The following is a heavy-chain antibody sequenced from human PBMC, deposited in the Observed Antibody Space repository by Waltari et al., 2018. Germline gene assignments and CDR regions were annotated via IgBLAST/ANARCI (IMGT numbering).Heavy chain of an antibody. CDR2: IYTSGST. Sequence: QVQLQESGPGLVKPSQTLSLTCTVSGGSISSGSYYWSWIRQPAGKGLEWIGRIYTSGSTNYNPSLKSRVTISVDTSKNQFSLKLSSVTAADTAVYYCARSTAAARFDPWGQGTLVTVSS. CDR1: GGSISSGSYY. CDR3: ARSTAAARFDP. V-gene: IGHV4-61*02. J-gene: IGHJ5*02. D-gene: IGHD6-13*01.